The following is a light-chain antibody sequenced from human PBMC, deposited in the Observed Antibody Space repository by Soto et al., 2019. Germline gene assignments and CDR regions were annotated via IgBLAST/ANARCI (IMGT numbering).Light chain of an antibody. CDR1: TTDVGGYNY. V-gene: IGLV2-14*01. CDR2: EVS. CDR3: SSFTSTSTYVL. J-gene: IGLJ2*01. Sequence: QSALTQPASVSGSPGQSITISCTGTTTDVGGYNYVSWYQQHPGKAPKLMIHEVSNRPSGVSNRVSGSKSGNTASLTISGLQAEDEADYYCSSFTSTSTYVLFGGGTKVTV.